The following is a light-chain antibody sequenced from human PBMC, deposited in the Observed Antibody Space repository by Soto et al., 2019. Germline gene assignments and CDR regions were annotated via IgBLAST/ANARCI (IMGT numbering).Light chain of an antibody. J-gene: IGLJ1*01. V-gene: IGLV2-14*01. CDR1: SSDVGAYNY. CDR2: GVS. CDR3: SSYASSSTYV. Sequence: QSVLTQPASVSGSPGQSITISCTGTSSDVGAYNYVSWYQQHPGKAPKLMIYGVSNRPSGVSNRFSGSKSGNSASLTISGLQAEDEADYYRSSYASSSTYVFGTGTKVTVL.